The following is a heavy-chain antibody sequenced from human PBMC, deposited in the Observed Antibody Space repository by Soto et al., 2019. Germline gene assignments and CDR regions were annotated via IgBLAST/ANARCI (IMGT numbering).Heavy chain of an antibody. CDR3: SRIRRRTDTPEARLAF. J-gene: IGHJ4*02. D-gene: IGHD3-3*02. CDR1: GYTFTSYG. Sequence: QIQLVQSGSEVKTPGASVKVSCKVSGYTFTSYGISWVRQAPGQGLAWVGWISPYKGRRNYTESPQGRVTLTTDTSTSTACMELKSRTSDDTAVYFCSRIRRRTDTPEARLAFWGQGSLVTVSS. CDR2: ISPYKGRR. V-gene: IGHV1-18*01.